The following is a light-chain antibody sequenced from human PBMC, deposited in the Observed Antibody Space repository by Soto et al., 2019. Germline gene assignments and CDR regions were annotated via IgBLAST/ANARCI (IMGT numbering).Light chain of an antibody. Sequence: QSVLTQPASVSGSPGQSITISCTGTSSDLAIYNYVSWYQQQPGKAPELMIYQVTNRPSGVSNRFSGSKTGNTASLTISGLQAEDEADYYCFSHRSGDSHVFGTGTKVTVL. CDR1: SSDLAIYNY. CDR2: QVT. J-gene: IGLJ1*01. CDR3: FSHRSGDSHV. V-gene: IGLV2-14*01.